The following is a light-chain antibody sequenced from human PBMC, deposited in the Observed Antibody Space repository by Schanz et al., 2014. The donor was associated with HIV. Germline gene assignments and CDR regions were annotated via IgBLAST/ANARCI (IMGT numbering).Light chain of an antibody. CDR2: GAS. V-gene: IGKV3-11*01. Sequence: EIVLTQSPGTLSLSPGERATLSCRARQSVSRYLAWYQHKPGQAPRLLIYGASTRATGIPDRFSGTGSGTDFTLTISSLEPDDFAVYYCQQRSNWPPGYTFGQGTKLEIK. CDR3: QQRSNWPPGYT. J-gene: IGKJ2*01. CDR1: QSVSRY.